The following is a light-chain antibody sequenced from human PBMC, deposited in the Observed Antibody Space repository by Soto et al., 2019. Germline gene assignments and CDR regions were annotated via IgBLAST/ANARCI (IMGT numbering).Light chain of an antibody. Sequence: DIQMTQSPSSRSASIGDRGTITCQASQDINNYLNWFQQKPGKAPKLLIYDTSNLETGVPSMFSGSGSGTDFTFTISSLQPEDIATYYCQQYDNLPLTFGGGTKVEIK. J-gene: IGKJ4*01. V-gene: IGKV1-33*01. CDR2: DTS. CDR3: QQYDNLPLT. CDR1: QDINNY.